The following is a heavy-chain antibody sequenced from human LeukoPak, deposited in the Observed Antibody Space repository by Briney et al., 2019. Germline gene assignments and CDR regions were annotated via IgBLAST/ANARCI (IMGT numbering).Heavy chain of an antibody. D-gene: IGHD3-16*02. Sequence: GGSLRLSCAASGFTFSSSSMNWVRQAPGKGLEWVSSISGGSTYIYYADSVKGRFTISRDNAKKSLYLQMSSLRAEDTAVYYCANSFGGVIAPEYRGQGTLVTVSS. J-gene: IGHJ4*02. V-gene: IGHV3-21*01. CDR2: ISGGSTYI. CDR1: GFTFSSSS. CDR3: ANSFGGVIAPEY.